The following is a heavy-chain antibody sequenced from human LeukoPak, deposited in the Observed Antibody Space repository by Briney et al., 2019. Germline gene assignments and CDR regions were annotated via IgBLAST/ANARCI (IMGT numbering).Heavy chain of an antibody. Sequence: GGSLRLSCVASGFTFSNYAMSWVRQAPGKGLDWASGISGSGGSPYYADSVKGRFTISRDNSKNTLYLQMNSLRAEDTAVYYCAKVTSGGSCYQSDYWGQGTLVTVSS. CDR2: ISGSGGSP. V-gene: IGHV3-23*01. CDR1: GFTFSNYA. CDR3: AKVTSGGSCYQSDY. D-gene: IGHD2-15*01. J-gene: IGHJ4*02.